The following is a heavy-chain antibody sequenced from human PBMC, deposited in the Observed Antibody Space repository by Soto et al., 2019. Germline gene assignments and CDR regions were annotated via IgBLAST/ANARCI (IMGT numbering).Heavy chain of an antibody. CDR2: IFFTGRT. D-gene: IGHD4-17*01. V-gene: IGHV4-39*01. Sequence: SETLSLTCTVSGGSISSDSHHWDWIRQPPGKGPEWIGSIFFTGRTYYNPPLKSRVTISVDTSKNQFSLAMNYVTAADTAVYYCARLTGRTTGATDRGYDPWGQGTLVIGSS. CDR1: GGSISSDSHH. J-gene: IGHJ5*02. CDR3: ARLTGRTTGATDRGYDP.